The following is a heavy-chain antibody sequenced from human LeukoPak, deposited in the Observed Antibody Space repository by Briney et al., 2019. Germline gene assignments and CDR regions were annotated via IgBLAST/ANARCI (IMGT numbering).Heavy chain of an antibody. J-gene: IGHJ4*02. CDR3: ARLDGYIDY. D-gene: IGHD5-24*01. CDR2: ISYDGSNK. CDR1: GFTFSSYA. Sequence: GGSLRLSCAASGFTFSSYAMHWVRQAPGKGLEWVAVISYDGSNKYYADSVKGRFTISRDNSKNALYLQMNSLRAEDTAVYYCARLDGYIDYWGQGTLVTVSS. V-gene: IGHV3-30-3*01.